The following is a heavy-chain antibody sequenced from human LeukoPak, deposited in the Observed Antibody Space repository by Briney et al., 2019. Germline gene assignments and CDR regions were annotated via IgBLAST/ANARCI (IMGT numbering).Heavy chain of an antibody. CDR2: ISSSGSTI. CDR3: AKEVGQLVRGYFDY. J-gene: IGHJ4*02. CDR1: GFTFSDYY. D-gene: IGHD6-13*01. V-gene: IGHV3-11*01. Sequence: GGSLRLSCAASGFTFSDYYMSWIRQAPGKGLEWVSYISSSGSTIYYADSVKGRFTISRDNSKNTLYLQMNSLRAEDTAVYYCAKEVGQLVRGYFDYWGQGTLVTVSS.